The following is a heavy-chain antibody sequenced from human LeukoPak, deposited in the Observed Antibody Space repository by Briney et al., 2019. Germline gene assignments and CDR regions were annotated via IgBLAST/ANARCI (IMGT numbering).Heavy chain of an antibody. J-gene: IGHJ4*02. CDR3: ARKGPYYFDY. CDR1: GGTFRKYD. V-gene: IGHV1-69*13. Sequence: SVTVSCKASGGTFRKYDICWVRQAPGQGLEWMGGIIPIFGTADYAQKFQGRVTITADESTSTAYMELSSLRSEDTAVYYCARKGPYYFDYWGQGTLVTVSS. CDR2: IIPIFGTA.